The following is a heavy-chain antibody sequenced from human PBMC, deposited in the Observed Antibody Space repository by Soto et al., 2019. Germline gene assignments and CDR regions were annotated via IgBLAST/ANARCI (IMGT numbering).Heavy chain of an antibody. CDR2: IKSDRSGT. CDR1: GFPFSSYW. V-gene: IGHV3-74*01. CDR3: ARGDGDRYDGNGYLGRH. D-gene: IGHD3-22*01. J-gene: IGHJ4*02. Sequence: EVQLVESGGGLVQPGESLTLSCAASGFPFSSYWMHWVRQAPGKGLVWVSRIKSDRSGTYYADSVQDRFTISRDNAMNTLYLPINRRRVEDTAVYFCARGDGDRYDGNGYLGRHWGQGSLVTVSS.